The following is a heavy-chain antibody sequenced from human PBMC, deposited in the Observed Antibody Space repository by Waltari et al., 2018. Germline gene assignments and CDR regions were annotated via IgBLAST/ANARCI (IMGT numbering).Heavy chain of an antibody. V-gene: IGHV4-38-2*02. CDR3: ARDQKPPRGSGWYDWFDP. Sequence: QVQLQESGPGLVKPSETLSLTCTVSGYSISSGYYWGWIRHPPGKGLEWIGSSYHSGSTYYNPSLKSRVTISVDTSKNQFSLKLSSVTAADTAVYYCARDQKPPRGSGWYDWFDPWGQGTLVTVSS. D-gene: IGHD6-19*01. CDR2: SYHSGST. J-gene: IGHJ5*02. CDR1: GYSISSGYY.